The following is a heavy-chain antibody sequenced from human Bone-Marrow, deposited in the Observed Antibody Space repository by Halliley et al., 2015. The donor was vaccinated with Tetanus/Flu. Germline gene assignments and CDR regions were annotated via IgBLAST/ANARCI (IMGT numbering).Heavy chain of an antibody. CDR3: ASRFSD. D-gene: IGHD3-3*01. CDR2: IDISNSVT. Sequence: PGKGLEWLSYIDISNSVTYYADSVKGRFTISRDSAKNSLYLQMNSLRDDDTALYSCASRFSDWGRGTLVTVSS. V-gene: IGHV3-48*02. J-gene: IGHJ4*02.